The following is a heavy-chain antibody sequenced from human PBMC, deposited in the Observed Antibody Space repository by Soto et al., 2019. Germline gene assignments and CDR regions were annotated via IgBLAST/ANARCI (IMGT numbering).Heavy chain of an antibody. CDR1: GFSFSDYY. D-gene: IGHD1-7*01. CDR3: ARGVGYNWNYGTVFDY. CDR2: ISSSGSTI. J-gene: IGHJ4*02. Sequence: GGALRLSCAASGFSFSDYYMSWIRQAPGKGLEWVSYISSSGSTIYYADSVKGRFTISSDNAKNSLYLQMNSLRAEDTAVYYCARGVGYNWNYGTVFDYWGQGTLVTVSS. V-gene: IGHV3-11*01.